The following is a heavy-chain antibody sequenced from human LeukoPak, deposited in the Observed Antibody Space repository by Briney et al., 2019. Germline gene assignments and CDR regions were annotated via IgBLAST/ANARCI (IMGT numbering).Heavy chain of an antibody. CDR2: IYYSGST. D-gene: IGHD3-9*01. J-gene: IGHJ5*02. V-gene: IGHV4-59*01. CDR1: GGSISSYY. Sequence: PSETLFLTCTVSGGSISSYYWSWIRQPPGKGLEWIGYIYYSGSTNYNPSLKSRVTISVDTSKNQFSLKLSSVTAADTAVYYCARAWYNYDILTGYLNWFDPWGQGTLVTVSS. CDR3: ARAWYNYDILTGYLNWFDP.